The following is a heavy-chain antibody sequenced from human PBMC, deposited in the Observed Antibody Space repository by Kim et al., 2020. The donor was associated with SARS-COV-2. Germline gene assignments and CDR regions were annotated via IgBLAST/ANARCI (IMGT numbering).Heavy chain of an antibody. Sequence: GGSLRHSCEASGFNFDNFWMHWVRQAPGKGLEWVSRIKYDANSISYVDSVEGRFTISRDNAKNTLYLQMNRLRAEDTAVYYCAKEDNERYRQTDALDSWGQGTVVTVS. J-gene: IGHJ3*02. V-gene: IGHV3-74*01. D-gene: IGHD3-16*02. CDR1: GFNFDNFW. CDR2: IKYDANSI. CDR3: AKEDNERYRQTDALDS.